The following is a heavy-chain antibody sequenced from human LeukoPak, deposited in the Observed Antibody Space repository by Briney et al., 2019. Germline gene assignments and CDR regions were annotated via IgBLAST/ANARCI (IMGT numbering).Heavy chain of an antibody. CDR2: IWYDGSNK. CDR1: GFTFSSYG. Sequence: TGGSLRLSCAASGFTFSSYGMHWVRQAPGKGLEWVAVIWYDGSNKYYADSVKGRFTISRDNSKNTLYLQMNSLRAEDMAVYYCARRALNSGSYWGFDYWGQGTLVTVSS. D-gene: IGHD1-26*01. CDR3: ARRALNSGSYWGFDY. J-gene: IGHJ4*02. V-gene: IGHV3-33*01.